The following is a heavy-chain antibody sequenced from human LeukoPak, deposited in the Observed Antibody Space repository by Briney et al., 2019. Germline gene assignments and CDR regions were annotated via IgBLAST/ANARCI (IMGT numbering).Heavy chain of an antibody. CDR2: INPNSGGT. J-gene: IGHJ4*02. Sequence: ASVKVSCKASGYTFTVYYMHRVRQAPGQGLEWMGWINPNSGGTNYAQKFQGRVTMTRDTSISTAYMELSRLRSDDTAVYYCARVRYEYSSSFSYFDYWGQGTLVTVSS. CDR1: GYTFTVYY. V-gene: IGHV1-2*02. CDR3: ARVRYEYSSSFSYFDY. D-gene: IGHD6-6*01.